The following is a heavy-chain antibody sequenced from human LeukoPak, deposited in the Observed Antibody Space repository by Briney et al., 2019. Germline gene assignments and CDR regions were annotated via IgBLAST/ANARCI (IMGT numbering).Heavy chain of an antibody. CDR2: INHSGST. CDR3: ARGLWFDP. CDR1: GGSFSGYY. V-gene: IGHV4-34*01. J-gene: IGHJ5*02. Sequence: SETLSLTCAVYGGSFSGYYWSWIRQPPGKGLEWIGEINHSGSTNYNPSLKSRVAISVDTSKNQFSLKLSSVTAADTAVYYCARGLWFDPWGQGTLVTVSS.